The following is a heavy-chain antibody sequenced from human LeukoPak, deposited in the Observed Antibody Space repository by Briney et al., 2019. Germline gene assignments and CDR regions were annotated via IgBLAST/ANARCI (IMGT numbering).Heavy chain of an antibody. CDR2: ISGSGGST. J-gene: IGHJ4*02. D-gene: IGHD3-22*01. V-gene: IGHV3-23*01. CDR1: GITLSNYG. CDR3: AKRGVVIRVILVGFHKEAYYFDS. Sequence: PGGSLRLSCAVSGITLSNYGMSWVRQAPVKGLEWVAGISGSGGSTNYADSVKGRFTISRDNPKNTLFLQMNSLRAEDTAVYFCAKRGVVIRVILVGFHKEAYYFDSWGQGALVTVSS.